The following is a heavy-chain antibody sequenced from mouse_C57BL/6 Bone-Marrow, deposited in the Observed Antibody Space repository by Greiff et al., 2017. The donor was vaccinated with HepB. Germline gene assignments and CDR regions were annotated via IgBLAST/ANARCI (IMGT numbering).Heavy chain of an antibody. V-gene: IGHV10-1*01. CDR3: VSWDYGSSPYYAMDY. CDR2: LRSKSNNYAT. D-gene: IGHD1-1*01. Sequence: DVMLVESGGGLVQPKGSLKLSCAASGFSFNTYAMNWVRQAPGKGLEWVARLRSKSNNYATYYADSVKDRFTISRDDSESMLYLQMNNLKTEDTAMYYCVSWDYGSSPYYAMDYWGQGTSVTVSS. CDR1: GFSFNTYA. J-gene: IGHJ4*01.